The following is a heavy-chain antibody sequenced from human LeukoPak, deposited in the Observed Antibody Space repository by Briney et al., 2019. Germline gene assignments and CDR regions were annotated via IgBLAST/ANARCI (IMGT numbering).Heavy chain of an antibody. J-gene: IGHJ4*02. CDR2: IYYSGST. D-gene: IGHD3-22*01. CDR1: GGSISSSSYY. Sequence: PSETLSLTCTVSGGSISSSSYYWGWIRQPPGKGLEWIGRIYYSGSTYYNPALKSRVTVSVDTSKNQFSLKLSSVTAADTAVYYCARLSHYYDSSGSVYWGQGTLVTVSS. CDR3: ARLSHYYDSSGSVY. V-gene: IGHV4-39*01.